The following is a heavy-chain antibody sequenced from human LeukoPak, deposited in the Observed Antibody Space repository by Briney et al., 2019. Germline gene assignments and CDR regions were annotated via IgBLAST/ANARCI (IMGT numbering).Heavy chain of an antibody. V-gene: IGHV3-30*04. CDR3: AREAATRDTIFGVVIQYYFDY. CDR1: GFTFSSYA. J-gene: IGHJ4*02. Sequence: GGSLRLSCAASGFTFSSYAMHWVHQAPGKGLEWVAVISYDGSNKYYADSVKGRFTISRDNSKNTLYLQMNSLRAEDTAVYYCAREAATRDTIFGVVIQYYFDYWGQGTLVTVSS. D-gene: IGHD3-3*01. CDR2: ISYDGSNK.